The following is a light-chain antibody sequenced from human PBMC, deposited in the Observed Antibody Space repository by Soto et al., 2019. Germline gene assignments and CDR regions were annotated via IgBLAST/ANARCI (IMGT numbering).Light chain of an antibody. Sequence: EIVLTQSPATLSLSPGERATLSCRASQRVSSNFAWYQQKPGQAPRLLIIDASNRATGIPARFSGSGSGTDFTLTISSLEPEDFAVYYCQQRSNWPPGFTFGPGTKVDIK. CDR3: QQRSNWPPGFT. V-gene: IGKV3-11*01. CDR1: QRVSSN. CDR2: DAS. J-gene: IGKJ3*01.